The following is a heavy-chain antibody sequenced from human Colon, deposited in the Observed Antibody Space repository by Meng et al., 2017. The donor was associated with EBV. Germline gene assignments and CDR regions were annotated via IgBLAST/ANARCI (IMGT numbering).Heavy chain of an antibody. CDR2: INHRGST. CDR3: ARDMTTVTNT. V-gene: IGHV4-34*01. Sequence: QVQLQQWGAGLLKPSETLSLTCAVYGGSFSGYLWTWIRHPPGQGLEWIGGINHRGSTNYNPSLKSRVTISVDTSKNQFSLKLSSVTAAETAVYYCARDMTTVTNTWGQGTLVTVSS. J-gene: IGHJ4*02. CDR1: GGSFSGYL. D-gene: IGHD4-17*01.